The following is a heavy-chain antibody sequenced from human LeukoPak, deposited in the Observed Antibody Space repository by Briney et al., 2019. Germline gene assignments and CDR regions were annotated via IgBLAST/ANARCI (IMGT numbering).Heavy chain of an antibody. CDR3: ARAPRYCSGGSCYSHYYYGMDV. J-gene: IGHJ6*01. V-gene: IGHV3-23*01. CDR2: NSGSGGST. Sequence: PGGSLRLSCAASGFTFSSYAMSWVRQAPGKGLEWVSANSGSGGSTYYADSVKGRFTISRDNSKNTLYLQMNSLRAEDTAVYYCARAPRYCSGGSCYSHYYYGMDVWGQGTTVTVSS. CDR1: GFTFSSYA. D-gene: IGHD2-15*01.